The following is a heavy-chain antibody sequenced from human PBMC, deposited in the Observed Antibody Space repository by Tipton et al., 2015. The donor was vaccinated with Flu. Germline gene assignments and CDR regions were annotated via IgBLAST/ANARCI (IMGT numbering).Heavy chain of an antibody. J-gene: IGHJ4*02. V-gene: IGHV4-38-2*01. Sequence: TLSLTCSVSGYSIRSAYYWGWVRRPPGKGLEWIGTIYHSGTTYYNPSPKSRLTISVDTSKNQFSLRLSSVTAADTAVYYCARHTGDSVRGVIDYWGQGTLVTVSS. CDR2: IYHSGTT. D-gene: IGHD3-10*02. CDR3: ARHTGDSVRGVIDY. CDR1: GYSIRSAYY.